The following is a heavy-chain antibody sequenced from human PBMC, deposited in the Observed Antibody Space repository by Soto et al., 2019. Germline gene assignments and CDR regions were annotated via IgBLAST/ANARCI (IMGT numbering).Heavy chain of an antibody. CDR1: GFTFDDYA. CDR3: AKDSCSGGSCYSYDY. J-gene: IGHJ4*02. D-gene: IGHD2-15*01. Sequence: EVQLVESGGGLVQPGRSLRLSCAASGFTFDDYAMHWVRQAPGKGLEWVSGISWNSGSIGYADSVKGRFTMSRDNAKNSLYLQMNSLRAEDTALYYCAKDSCSGGSCYSYDYWGQGTLVTVSS. CDR2: ISWNSGSI. V-gene: IGHV3-9*01.